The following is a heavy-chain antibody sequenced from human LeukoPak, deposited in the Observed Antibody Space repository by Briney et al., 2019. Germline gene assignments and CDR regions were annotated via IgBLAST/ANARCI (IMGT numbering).Heavy chain of an antibody. CDR1: GGSISSSSYY. CDR2: IYYSGST. D-gene: IGHD4-17*01. Sequence: KPSETLSLTCTVSGGSISSSSYYWGWIRQPPGKGLEWIGSIYYSGSTYYNPSLKSRVTISVDTSKNQFSLKLSSVTAADTAVYYCARLRSLPWYFDLWGRGTLVTVSS. CDR3: ARLRSLPWYFDL. J-gene: IGHJ2*01. V-gene: IGHV4-39*07.